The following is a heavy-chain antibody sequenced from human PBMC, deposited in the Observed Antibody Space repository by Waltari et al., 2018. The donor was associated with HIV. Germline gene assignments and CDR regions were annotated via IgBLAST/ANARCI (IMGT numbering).Heavy chain of an antibody. CDR2: LYVPTTGTDR. D-gene: IGHD4-17*01. V-gene: IGHV3-53*03. Sequence: EVQLVESGGGLFRPGGSLRLSCAVSGFNVSSDYMPCVRQPPGKGLECVSTLYVPTTGTDRFYAPSVKGRFTISRDNSENTLYLQMSGLRAEDTAIYYCVRGSLMTTAAPWGQGTLVTVSS. CDR3: VRGSLMTTAAP. J-gene: IGHJ5*02. CDR1: GFNVSSDY.